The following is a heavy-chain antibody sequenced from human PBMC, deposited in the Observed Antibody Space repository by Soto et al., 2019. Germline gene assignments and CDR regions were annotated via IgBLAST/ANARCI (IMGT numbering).Heavy chain of an antibody. V-gene: IGHV4-34*01. J-gene: IGHJ6*02. CDR3: ARGRVRVTTPQRYGMDV. CDR2: INHSGST. CDR1: GGPFSGHY. Sequence: ETLSLTCAVYGGPFSGHYWSWIRQPPGTGLEWIGEINHSGSTTYNPSLRSRVTISVDTSKNQFSLKVSSVTAADTAVYYCARGRVRVTTPQRYGMDVWGQGTTVTVSS. D-gene: IGHD4-17*01.